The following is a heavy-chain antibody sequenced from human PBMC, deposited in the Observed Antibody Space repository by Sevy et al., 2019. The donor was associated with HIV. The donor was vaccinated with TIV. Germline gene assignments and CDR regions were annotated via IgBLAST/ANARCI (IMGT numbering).Heavy chain of an antibody. CDR2: IGGRDTGT. CDR3: AKDLAIVVGDAFDI. V-gene: IGHV3-23*01. CDR1: GFTFSNYA. D-gene: IGHD3-22*01. J-gene: IGHJ3*02. Sequence: GGSLRLSCEASGFTFSNYAMSWVRQAPGKGVEWVSAIGGRDTGTYYADSVKGRFTISRDNSRNTLFLQMNSLRAEDTAVYYCAKDLAIVVGDAFDIWGQGTVVTVSS.